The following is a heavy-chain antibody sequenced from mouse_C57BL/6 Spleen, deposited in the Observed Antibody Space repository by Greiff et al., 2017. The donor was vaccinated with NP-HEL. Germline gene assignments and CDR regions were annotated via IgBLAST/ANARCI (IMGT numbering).Heavy chain of an antibody. V-gene: IGHV1-22*01. J-gene: IGHJ2*01. Sequence: EVQLQESGPELVKPGASVKMSCKASGYTFTDYNMHWVKQSHGKSLEWIGYINPNNGGTSYNQKFKGKATLTVNKSSSTAYMELRSLTSEDSAVYYCAKSQATFFDYWGQGTTLTVSS. CDR1: GYTFTDYN. CDR2: INPNNGGT. D-gene: IGHD3-2*02. CDR3: AKSQATFFDY.